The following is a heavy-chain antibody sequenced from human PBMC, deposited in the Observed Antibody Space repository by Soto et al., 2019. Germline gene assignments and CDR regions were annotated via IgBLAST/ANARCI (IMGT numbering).Heavy chain of an antibody. D-gene: IGHD2-2*01. CDR3: AREDIVVVPAARTRGWFDP. V-gene: IGHV1-2*04. J-gene: IGHJ5*02. CDR1: GYTFTGYY. CDR2: ITPNSGGT. Sequence: ASVKVSCKASGYTFTGYYMHWVRQAPGQGLEWMGWITPNSGGTNYAQKFQGWVTMTRDTSISTAYMELSRLRSDDTAVYYCAREDIVVVPAARTRGWFDPWGQGTLVTVS.